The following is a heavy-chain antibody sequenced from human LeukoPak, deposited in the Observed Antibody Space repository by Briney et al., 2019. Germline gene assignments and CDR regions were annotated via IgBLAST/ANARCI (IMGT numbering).Heavy chain of an antibody. Sequence: PGGSLRLSCAASGFTFSRHAMSWVRQAPGKGLEWVSGLSGSGRSTYYADSVKGRFTISRDNSKNTLYLHMNSLRAEDTAVYYCAKLAMFAVVGTPESDSGHWGQGTLVTVSS. CDR3: AKLAMFAVVGTPESDSGH. D-gene: IGHD3-3*01. CDR2: LSGSGRST. CDR1: GFTFSRHA. J-gene: IGHJ4*02. V-gene: IGHV3-23*01.